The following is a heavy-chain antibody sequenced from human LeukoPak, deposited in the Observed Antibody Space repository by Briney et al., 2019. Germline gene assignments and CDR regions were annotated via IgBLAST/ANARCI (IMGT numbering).Heavy chain of an antibody. CDR2: ISGKGNGT. J-gene: IGHJ4*02. CDR3: VKRTMSAFDQ. Sequence: TGGSLRLSCAASGFPFSTYAMNWVRQDLDKGLEWIADISGKGNGTYYVDSVKGRFTISRDNSMNPLFLQMISLRREDTATYWCVKRTMSAFDQWGQGILVIVSS. CDR1: GFPFSTYA. V-gene: IGHV3-23*01.